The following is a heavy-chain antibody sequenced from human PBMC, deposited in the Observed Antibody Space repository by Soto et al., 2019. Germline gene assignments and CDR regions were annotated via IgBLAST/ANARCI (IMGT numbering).Heavy chain of an antibody. J-gene: IGHJ6*03. D-gene: IGHD4-17*01. V-gene: IGHV3-21*01. CDR3: ARGGNDYGDQYYYYYMDV. CDR1: GFTFSSYS. CDR2: ISSSSSYI. Sequence: EVQLVESGGGLVKPGGSLRLSCAASGFTFSSYSMNWVRQAPGKGLEWVSSISSSSSYIYYADSVKGRFTISRDNAKNSLYLQMNSLRAEDTAVYYCARGGNDYGDQYYYYYMDVWGKGTPVTVSS.